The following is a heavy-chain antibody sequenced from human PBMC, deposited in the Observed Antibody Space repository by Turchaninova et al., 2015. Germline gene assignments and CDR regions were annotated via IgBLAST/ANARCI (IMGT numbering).Heavy chain of an antibody. CDR3: ARDRDWNLDY. V-gene: IGHV1-18*04. CDR1: GYTFTSSG. D-gene: IGHD1-1*01. Sequence: QVQLVQSGAEVQKPGAPGKVSCQVSGYTFTSSGISWVRQAPGQELEWMGWINTDKDEPKYAEEFQGRVTLITDTSTSTAYMELRSLRSDDTALYYCARDRDWNLDYWGQGSLVTVSS. CDR2: INTDKDEP. J-gene: IGHJ4*02.